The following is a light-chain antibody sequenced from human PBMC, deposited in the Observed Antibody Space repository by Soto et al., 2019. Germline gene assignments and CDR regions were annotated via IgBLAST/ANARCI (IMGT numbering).Light chain of an antibody. CDR1: RDDIGAYDY. Sequence: QSALTQPASVSGTPGKSITISCAGTRDDIGAYDYVSWYQQHPGNAPKLLVYEVTNRPSGVSDRFSGSKSGNTASLTISGLQTEDEADYYCTSYTNRITFECAFGTGTKVTVL. J-gene: IGLJ1*01. V-gene: IGLV2-14*01. CDR2: EVT. CDR3: TSYTNRITFECA.